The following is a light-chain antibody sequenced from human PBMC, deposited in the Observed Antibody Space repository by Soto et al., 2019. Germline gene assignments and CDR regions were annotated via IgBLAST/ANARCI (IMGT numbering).Light chain of an antibody. CDR1: QSVSSN. CDR3: QQYGWSLT. J-gene: IGKJ4*01. V-gene: IGKV3-20*01. CDR2: AAS. Sequence: EIVMTQSPATLSVSPGERATLSCRASQSVSSNLAWYQQKPGQAPRLLIYAASSRATGIPDRFSGSGSGTDFTLTISRLEPEDSAVYYCQQYGWSLTFGGGTKVDIK.